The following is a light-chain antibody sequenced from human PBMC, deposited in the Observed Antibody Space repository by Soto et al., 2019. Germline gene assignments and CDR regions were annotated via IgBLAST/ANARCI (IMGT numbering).Light chain of an antibody. CDR1: QSLLHSNGKSY. CDR3: MQSIQLPRT. J-gene: IGKJ1*01. Sequence: EIVMTQTPLSLSVTPGQPASISCKSSQSLLHSNGKSYLYWYLQKPGKPPQLLIYEVYNRFSGVPDRFSGSGSGTDFTLKISRVEAGDVGLYYCMQSIQLPRTFGQGTKVEIK. V-gene: IGKV2D-29*01. CDR2: EVY.